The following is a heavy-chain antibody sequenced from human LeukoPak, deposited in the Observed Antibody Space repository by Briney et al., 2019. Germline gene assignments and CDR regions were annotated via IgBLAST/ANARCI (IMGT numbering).Heavy chain of an antibody. J-gene: IGHJ4*02. V-gene: IGHV3-30*04. D-gene: IGHD5-24*01. CDR2: ISNDERNK. CDR3: ARPSPPGDGYNPCDY. Sequence: PLGGLRLSCEASGFNFHNFAMHWVRQAPGKGLEWVAVISNDERNKYYTDSVKGRFTISRDNSKSTVYLQMNSLRPEDTAVYYCARPSPPGDGYNPCDYWGPGALVIVSS. CDR1: GFNFHNFA.